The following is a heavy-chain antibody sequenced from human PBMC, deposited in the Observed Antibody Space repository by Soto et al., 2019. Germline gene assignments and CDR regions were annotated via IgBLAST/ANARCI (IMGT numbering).Heavy chain of an antibody. D-gene: IGHD2-2*01. Sequence: GGSLRLSCAASGFTFSSYWMSWVRQAPGKGLEWVANIKQDGSEKYYVDSVKGRFTISRDNAKNSLYLQMNSLRAEDTAVYYCAGYCSSTTCTPFNGYHWGQGTLVTVSS. CDR2: IKQDGSEK. V-gene: IGHV3-7*03. CDR3: AGYCSSTTCTPFNGYH. CDR1: GFTFSSYW. J-gene: IGHJ5*02.